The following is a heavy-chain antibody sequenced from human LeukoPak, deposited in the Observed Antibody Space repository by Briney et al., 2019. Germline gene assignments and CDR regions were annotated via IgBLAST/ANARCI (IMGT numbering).Heavy chain of an antibody. V-gene: IGHV4-61*02. CDR3: ARDGCSGGSCKYNWFDP. Sequence: PSQTLSLTCTVSGGSISSGSYYWRWIRQPAGKGLEWIGRIYTSGSTNYNPSLKSRVTISVDTSKNQFSLKLSSVTAADTAVYYCARDGCSGGSCKYNWFDPWGQGTLVTVSS. J-gene: IGHJ5*02. CDR2: IYTSGST. D-gene: IGHD2-15*01. CDR1: GGSISSGSYY.